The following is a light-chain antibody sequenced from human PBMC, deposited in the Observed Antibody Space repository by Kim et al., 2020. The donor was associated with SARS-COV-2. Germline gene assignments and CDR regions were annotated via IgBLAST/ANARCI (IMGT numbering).Light chain of an antibody. Sequence: SYELTQPPSVSVAPEKTARITCGGNNIGSKSVHWYQQKPGQAPVLVIYYDSDRPSGIPERFSGSNSGNTATLTISRVEAGDEADDYCQVLDSSSDVVFGGGTQLTVL. CDR3: QVLDSSSDVV. CDR1: NIGSKS. J-gene: IGLJ2*01. CDR2: YDS. V-gene: IGLV3-21*04.